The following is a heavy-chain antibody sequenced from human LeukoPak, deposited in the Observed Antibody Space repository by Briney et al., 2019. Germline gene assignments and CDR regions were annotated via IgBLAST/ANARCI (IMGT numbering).Heavy chain of an antibody. CDR3: AKRSEYSYGDAFDI. J-gene: IGHJ3*02. V-gene: IGHV3-30-3*02. Sequence: GGSLRLSCAASGFTFSSYAMHWVRQAPGKGLEWVAVISSDGSNKYYADSVKGRFTISRDNSKNTLYLQMSSLRAEDTAVYYCAKRSEYSYGDAFDIWGQGTMVTVSS. D-gene: IGHD5-18*01. CDR1: GFTFSSYA. CDR2: ISSDGSNK.